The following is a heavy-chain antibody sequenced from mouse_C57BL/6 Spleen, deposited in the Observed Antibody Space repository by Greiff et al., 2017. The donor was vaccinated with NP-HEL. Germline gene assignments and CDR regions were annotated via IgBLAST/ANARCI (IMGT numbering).Heavy chain of an antibody. V-gene: IGHV1-82*01. CDR3: AREVGLRLDYFDY. Sequence: VQLQESGPELVKPGASVKIFCKASGYAFSSSWMNWVKQRPGKGLEWIGRIYPGDGDTNYNGKFKGKATLTADKSSSTAYMQLSSLTSEDSAVYFCAREVGLRLDYFDYWGQGTTLTVSS. CDR1: GYAFSSSW. J-gene: IGHJ2*01. D-gene: IGHD1-2*01. CDR2: IYPGDGDT.